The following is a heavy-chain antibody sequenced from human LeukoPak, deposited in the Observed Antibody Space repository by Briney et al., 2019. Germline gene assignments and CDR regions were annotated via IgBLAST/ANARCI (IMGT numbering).Heavy chain of an antibody. CDR1: GFTFSSYA. J-gene: IGHJ4*02. Sequence: GGTLRLSCAASGFTFSSYAMSWVRQAPGKGLEWVSGITGSGGRTYYADSVKGRFTISRDNSKNTLYLQMNSLRAEDTAVYYCARALDGHGDYLYWGQGTLVTVSS. D-gene: IGHD4-17*01. CDR3: ARALDGHGDYLY. CDR2: ITGSGGRT. V-gene: IGHV3-23*01.